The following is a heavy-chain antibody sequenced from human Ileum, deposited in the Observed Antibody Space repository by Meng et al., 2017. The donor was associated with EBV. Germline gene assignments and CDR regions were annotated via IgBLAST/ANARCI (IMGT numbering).Heavy chain of an antibody. CDR3: ARVEVGITSGDY. Sequence: QVQLVQSGAEGKKPGAPVKVSCKASGYTFTSYGLSWVRQAPGQGLEWMGWINAYNGDTNYAQTLQGRVTMTTDTSTSTAYMELRSLRSDDTAVYYCARVEVGITSGDYWGQGTLVTVPS. J-gene: IGHJ4*02. CDR2: INAYNGDT. V-gene: IGHV1-18*01. D-gene: IGHD1-26*01. CDR1: GYTFTSYG.